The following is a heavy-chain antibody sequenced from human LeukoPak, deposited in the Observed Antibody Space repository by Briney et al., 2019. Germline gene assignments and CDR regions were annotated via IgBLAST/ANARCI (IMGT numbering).Heavy chain of an antibody. Sequence: GGSLRPSCAASGFTFSSYAMSWVHQAPGKGLEWVSAISGSGGSTYYADSVKGRFTISRDNSKSTLYLQMNSLRAEDTAVYYCAKYVTWGSLYYYYGMDVWGQGTTVTVSS. D-gene: IGHD7-27*01. CDR3: AKYVTWGSLYYYYGMDV. J-gene: IGHJ6*02. CDR1: GFTFSSYA. V-gene: IGHV3-23*01. CDR2: ISGSGGST.